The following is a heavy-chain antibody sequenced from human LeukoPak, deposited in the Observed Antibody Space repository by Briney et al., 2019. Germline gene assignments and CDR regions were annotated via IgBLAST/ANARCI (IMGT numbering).Heavy chain of an antibody. CDR1: GFTFDDYA. Sequence: PGGSLRLSCAASGFTFDDYAMHWVRQAPGKGLEWVSGISWNSGSIGYADSVKGRFTISRDNAKNSLYLQMNSLRAEDTAVYYCATSILTGYALDYWGQGTLVTVSS. J-gene: IGHJ4*02. CDR2: ISWNSGSI. V-gene: IGHV3-9*01. CDR3: ATSILTGYALDY. D-gene: IGHD3-9*01.